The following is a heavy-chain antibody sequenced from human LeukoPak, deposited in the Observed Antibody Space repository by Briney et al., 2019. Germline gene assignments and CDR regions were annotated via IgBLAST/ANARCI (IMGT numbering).Heavy chain of an antibody. CDR2: IYHSGST. CDR3: ASNVWSGYYPFDY. D-gene: IGHD3-3*01. CDR1: GYSISSGYY. V-gene: IGHV4-38-2*01. J-gene: IGHJ4*02. Sequence: SETLSLTCAVSGYSISSGYYWGWIRQSPGKGLEWIGSIYHSGSTYYNPSLKSRVTISVDTSKNQFSLKLSSVTAADTAVYYCASNVWSGYYPFDYWGQGTLVTVSS.